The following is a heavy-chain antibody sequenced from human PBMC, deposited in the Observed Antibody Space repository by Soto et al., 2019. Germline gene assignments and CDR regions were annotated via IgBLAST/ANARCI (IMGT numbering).Heavy chain of an antibody. CDR1: GDSIKTETW. J-gene: IGHJ4*02. D-gene: IGHD6-19*01. CDR3: ASAFGGWPPDS. CDR2: INHSGDA. V-gene: IGHV4-4*02. Sequence: PSETLSLTCAVSGDSIKTETWWSWLRQLPGKGLEWIGQINHSGDADSNPALRSRVSISVDTTKKQFFLNLSSVTAADTAVYYCASAFGGWPPDSWGQGTLVTVSS.